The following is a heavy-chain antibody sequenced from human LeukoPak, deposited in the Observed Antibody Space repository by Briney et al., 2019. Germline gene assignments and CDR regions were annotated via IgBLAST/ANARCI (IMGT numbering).Heavy chain of an antibody. CDR3: AKGGTVIARLIAAD. V-gene: IGHV3-23*01. CDR2: FSGSFSST. CDR1: GFTFSTYA. D-gene: IGHD6-6*01. J-gene: IGHJ4*02. Sequence: GGSLRLSCAASGFTFSTYAMTWVRQAPGKGLEWVSSFSGSFSSTYYADSVKGRFTISRDNSENTLYLQMNSLRAEDTAVYYCAKGGTVIARLIAADWGQGTLVTVSS.